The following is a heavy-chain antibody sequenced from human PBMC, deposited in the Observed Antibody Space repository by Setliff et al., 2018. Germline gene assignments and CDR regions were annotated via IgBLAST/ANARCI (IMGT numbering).Heavy chain of an antibody. V-gene: IGHV4-34*01. CDR3: ARGARYFDWLFDPDYYFDY. CDR2: INHSGST. CDR1: GGSFSGYY. J-gene: IGHJ4*02. Sequence: SETLSLTCAVYGGSFSGYYWSWIRQPPGNGLEWIGEINHSGSTNYNPSLKSRVTISVDTSKNQFSLKLSSVTAADTAVYYCARGARYFDWLFDPDYYFDYWGQGTLVTVSS. D-gene: IGHD3-9*01.